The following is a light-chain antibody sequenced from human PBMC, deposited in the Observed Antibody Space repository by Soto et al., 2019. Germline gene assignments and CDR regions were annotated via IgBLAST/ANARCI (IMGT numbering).Light chain of an antibody. CDR3: QQNNSLPRT. CDR2: CAS. Sequence: EIVMTQSPATLSVSPGERATLSCRASQSVSSNLAGYQQKPGQAPRLLIYCASTRATGIPARFSGSGSGTDFTLTISRLQSEDFAVYYCQQNNSLPRTFGQGTQVEIK. CDR1: QSVSSN. V-gene: IGKV3-15*01. J-gene: IGKJ1*01.